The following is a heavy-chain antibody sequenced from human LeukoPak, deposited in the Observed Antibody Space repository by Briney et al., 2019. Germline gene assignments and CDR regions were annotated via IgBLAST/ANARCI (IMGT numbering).Heavy chain of an antibody. J-gene: IGHJ4*02. CDR3: AKGRATETRRLDY. Sequence: GGSLGLSCAASGFTFSRYGMHWVRQAPGKGLEWVAVISYGGSNKNYADSVKGRFTISRDNSKNTLYLQMNSLRPEDAAVYYCAKGRATETRRLDYGGQGTLVTVSS. V-gene: IGHV3-30*18. CDR1: GFTFSRYG. CDR2: ISYGGSNK.